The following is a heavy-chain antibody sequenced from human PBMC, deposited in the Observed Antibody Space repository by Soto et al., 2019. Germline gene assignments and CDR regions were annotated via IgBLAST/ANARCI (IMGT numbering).Heavy chain of an antibody. Sequence: PSETLSLTCTVSGGSISSYYWSWIRQPAGKXLEWIGRIYTSGSTNYNPSLKSRVTMSVDTSKNQFSLKLSSVTAADTAVYYCARDVYYAYVWGSYRSHYYYYYGMDVWGQGTTVTVSS. CDR1: GGSISSYY. D-gene: IGHD3-16*02. V-gene: IGHV4-4*07. CDR3: ARDVYYAYVWGSYRSHYYYYYGMDV. J-gene: IGHJ6*02. CDR2: IYTSGST.